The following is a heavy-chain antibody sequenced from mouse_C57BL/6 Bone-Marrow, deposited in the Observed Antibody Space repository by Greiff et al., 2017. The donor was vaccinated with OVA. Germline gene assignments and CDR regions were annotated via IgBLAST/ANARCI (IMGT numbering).Heavy chain of an antibody. V-gene: IGHV1-59*01. CDR1: GYTFTSYW. CDR2: IDPSDSYT. D-gene: IGHD3-2*02. CDR3: ARNSTGYVMGY. Sequence: QVQLQQPGAELVRPGTSVKLSCKASGYTFTSYWMHWVKQRPGQGLEWIGVIDPSDSYTNYNQKFKGKATLTVDTSSNTAYLQLSSLTSEDTAIYYCARNSTGYVMGYWGQGTSVTVSS. J-gene: IGHJ4*01.